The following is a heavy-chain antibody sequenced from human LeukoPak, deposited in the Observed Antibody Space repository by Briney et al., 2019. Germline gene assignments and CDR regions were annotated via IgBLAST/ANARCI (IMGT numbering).Heavy chain of an antibody. V-gene: IGHV1-18*01. Sequence: GASLKVSCKASGYTFTSYGITWVRQAPGQGLEWMGWISAYNGNTNYAQKLQGRVTMTTDTSTSTAYMELRSLRSDDTAVYYCARDIYDSSGYYYSDDAFDIWGQGTMVTVSS. J-gene: IGHJ3*02. CDR3: ARDIYDSSGYYYSDDAFDI. CDR2: ISAYNGNT. D-gene: IGHD3-22*01. CDR1: GYTFTSYG.